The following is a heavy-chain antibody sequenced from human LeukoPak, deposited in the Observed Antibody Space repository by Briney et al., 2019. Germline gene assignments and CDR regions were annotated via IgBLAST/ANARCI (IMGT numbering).Heavy chain of an antibody. J-gene: IGHJ6*02. CDR1: GFTFSSYS. Sequence: PGGSLRLPCAASGFTFSSYSMNWVRQATGKGLLWVSSLSSSRSYIYYAVSVKGRFTISRDNAKNSLYLQMNSLRAEDTAVYYCARDSLNPVLLDYYDSSGYYYYYYGMDVWGQGTTVTVSS. CDR3: ARDSLNPVLLDYYDSSGYYYYYYGMDV. D-gene: IGHD3-22*01. V-gene: IGHV3-21*01. CDR2: LSSSRSYI.